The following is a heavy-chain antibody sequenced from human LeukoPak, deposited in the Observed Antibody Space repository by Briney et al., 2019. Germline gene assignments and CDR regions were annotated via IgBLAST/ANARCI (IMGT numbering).Heavy chain of an antibody. D-gene: IGHD2-15*01. CDR1: GYTFTGYY. V-gene: IGHV1-2*02. CDR2: INPNSGGT. CDR3: ARDFGGGGSCYDCYYYYYGMDV. Sequence: GASVKVSCKASGYTFTGYYMHWVRQAPGQGLEWMGWINPNSGGTNYAQKFQGRVTMTRDTSISTAYMELSRLRSDDTAVYYCARDFGGGGSCYDCYYYYYGMDVWGQGTTVTVSS. J-gene: IGHJ6*02.